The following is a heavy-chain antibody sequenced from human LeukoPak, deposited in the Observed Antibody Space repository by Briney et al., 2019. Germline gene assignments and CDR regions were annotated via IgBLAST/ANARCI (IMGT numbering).Heavy chain of an antibody. J-gene: IGHJ4*02. CDR3: AKDTFRYCSSTSCYAPFDY. CDR1: GFTFSSYS. Sequence: GGSLRLSCVASGFTFSSYSMNWVGQAPGKGLEWVSSISSSIIYISYADSMKGRFTISRDNAKNSLYLQMNSLRAEHTAVYYCAKDTFRYCSSTSCYAPFDYWGQGTLVTVSS. D-gene: IGHD2-2*01. V-gene: IGHV3-21*04. CDR2: ISSSIIYI.